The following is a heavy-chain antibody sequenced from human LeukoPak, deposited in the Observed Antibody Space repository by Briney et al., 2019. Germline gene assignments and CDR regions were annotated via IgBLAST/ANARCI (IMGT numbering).Heavy chain of an antibody. J-gene: IGHJ4*02. Sequence: ASVKVSCKASGYTFTGYYMHWVRQAPGQGLEWMGWINPNSGGTNYAQKFQGRVTMTRDTSISTAYMELSRLRSDDTAVYYCAGVPYYYDSSGYYHLFDYWGQGTLVTVSS. D-gene: IGHD3-22*01. CDR3: AGVPYYYDSSGYYHLFDY. CDR2: INPNSGGT. V-gene: IGHV1-2*02. CDR1: GYTFTGYY.